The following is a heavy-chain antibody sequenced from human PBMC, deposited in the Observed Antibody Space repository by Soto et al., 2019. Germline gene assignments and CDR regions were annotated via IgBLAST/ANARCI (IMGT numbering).Heavy chain of an antibody. CDR1: GFTFSSYS. V-gene: IGHV3-21*01. D-gene: IGHD2-21*02. Sequence: ESGGGLVKPGGSLRLSCAASGFTFSSYSMNWVRQAPGKGLEWVSSISSSSSYIYYADSVKGRFTISRDNAKNSLYLQMNSLRAEDTAVYYCARVVVTTDYYYYYGMDVWGQGTTVTVSS. J-gene: IGHJ6*02. CDR2: ISSSSSYI. CDR3: ARVVVTTDYYYYYGMDV.